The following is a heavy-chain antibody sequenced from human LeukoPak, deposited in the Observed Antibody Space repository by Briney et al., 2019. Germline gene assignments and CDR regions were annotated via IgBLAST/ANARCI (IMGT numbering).Heavy chain of an antibody. D-gene: IGHD1-1*01. Sequence: SGGSLRLSCAASGFNLSNYNMNWVRQVPGKGLEWVSSISVTTTFIYYADSVKGRFTISRDNAKNSLYLQMNTLRVDDTAVYYCARDLPGELGRGVFDIWGQGTMVTVSS. CDR2: ISVTTTFI. CDR1: GFNLSNYN. CDR3: ARDLPGELGRGVFDI. V-gene: IGHV3-21*01. J-gene: IGHJ3*02.